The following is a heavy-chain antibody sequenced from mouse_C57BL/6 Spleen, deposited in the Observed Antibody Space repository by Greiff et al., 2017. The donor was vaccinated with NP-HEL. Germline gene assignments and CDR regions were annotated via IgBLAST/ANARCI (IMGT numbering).Heavy chain of an antibody. CDR1: GYTFTGYW. CDR2: ILPGSGST. V-gene: IGHV1-9*01. J-gene: IGHJ4*01. Sequence: LQESGAELMKPGASVKLSCKATGYTFTGYWIEWVKQRPGHGLEWIGEILPGSGSTNYNEKFKGKATFTADTSSNTAYMQLSSLTTEDSAIYYCARSMMVTTLYYYAMDYWGQGTSVTVSS. CDR3: ARSMMVTTLYYYAMDY. D-gene: IGHD2-3*01.